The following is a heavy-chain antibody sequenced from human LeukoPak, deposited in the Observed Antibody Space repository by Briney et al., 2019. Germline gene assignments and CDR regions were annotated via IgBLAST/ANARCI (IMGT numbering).Heavy chain of an antibody. CDR2: ISSTSTYT. CDR1: GFTFSDYY. J-gene: IGHJ4*02. Sequence: GGSLRLSCAASGFTFSDYYMSWIRQAPGKGLEWVSYISSTSTYTKYADSVKGRFTISRDNAKNPLYLQMNSLRAEDTAVYYCATTVATPAWGQGTLVTVSS. D-gene: IGHD5-12*01. V-gene: IGHV3-11*03. CDR3: ATTVATPA.